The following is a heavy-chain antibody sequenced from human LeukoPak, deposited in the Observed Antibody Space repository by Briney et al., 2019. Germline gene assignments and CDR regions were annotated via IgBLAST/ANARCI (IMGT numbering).Heavy chain of an antibody. D-gene: IGHD4-17*01. Sequence: GGFLRLSCVASGFCFSTYAMTWVRQAPGKVLKWVSGMVGSGRTYCADSVKGRFTISRDNSKNTVYLQMNSLRVEDTAIYYCAKDMHSGDGRWEFDPWGRGTLVTVSS. J-gene: IGHJ5*02. V-gene: IGHV3-23*01. CDR2: MVGSGRT. CDR1: GFCFSTYA. CDR3: AKDMHSGDGRWEFDP.